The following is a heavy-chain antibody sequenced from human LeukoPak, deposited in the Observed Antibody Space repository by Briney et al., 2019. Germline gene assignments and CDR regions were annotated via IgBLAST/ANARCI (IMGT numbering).Heavy chain of an antibody. V-gene: IGHV3-30*03. CDR3: ATQYGSGNN. Sequence: GGSLRLSCAASGFTFSSYGMRWVRQAPGKGLEWVAVISYDGSNKYYADSVKGRFTISRDNSKNTLYLQMNSLRAEDTAVYYCATQYGSGNNWGQGTLVTVSS. CDR2: ISYDGSNK. CDR1: GFTFSSYG. D-gene: IGHD3-10*01. J-gene: IGHJ4*02.